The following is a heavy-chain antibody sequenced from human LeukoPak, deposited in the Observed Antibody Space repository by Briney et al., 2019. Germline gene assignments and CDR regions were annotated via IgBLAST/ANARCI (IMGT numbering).Heavy chain of an antibody. Sequence: PGGSLRLSCADSGFTVNSNYRSFIRQAPGKGLVWVSRISPDGSSALYADSVKGRFTISRDNAKNTLYLQMNSLRGDDTAVYYCARVNVSPRYPFPYFGQGTLVTVSS. D-gene: IGHD3-16*01. V-gene: IGHV3-74*01. CDR1: GFTVNSNY. CDR3: ARVNVSPRYPFPY. J-gene: IGHJ4*02. CDR2: ISPDGSSA.